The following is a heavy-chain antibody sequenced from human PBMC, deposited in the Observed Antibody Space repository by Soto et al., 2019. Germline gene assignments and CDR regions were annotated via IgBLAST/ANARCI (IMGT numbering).Heavy chain of an antibody. V-gene: IGHV1-46*02. CDR2: INPSGGST. J-gene: IGHJ5*02. CDR3: ARGVMIAFGGVIVDNWFDP. Sequence: VSCKEPRYGLKDYSRHWVQQATAQGLEWMGVINPSGGSTTYEQRFQGRVTMTRDTSTSTVYMELSSLRSEDTAVYYCARGVMIAFGGVIVDNWFDPWGQGTQVTVS. CDR1: RYGLKDYS. D-gene: IGHD3-16*02.